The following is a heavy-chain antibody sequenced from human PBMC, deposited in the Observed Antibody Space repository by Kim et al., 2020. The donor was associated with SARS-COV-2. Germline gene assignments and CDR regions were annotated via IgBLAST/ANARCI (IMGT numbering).Heavy chain of an antibody. CDR3: ARDQAAQPRDYYYGMDV. D-gene: IGHD6-6*01. CDR2: ISSSGSTI. Sequence: GASLRLSCAASGFTFSDYYMSWIRQAPGKGLEWVSYISSSGSTIYYADSVKGRFTISRDNAKNSLYLQMNSLRAEDTAVYYCARDQAAQPRDYYYGMDVWGQGTTVTVSS. CDR1: GFTFSDYY. V-gene: IGHV3-11*01. J-gene: IGHJ6*02.